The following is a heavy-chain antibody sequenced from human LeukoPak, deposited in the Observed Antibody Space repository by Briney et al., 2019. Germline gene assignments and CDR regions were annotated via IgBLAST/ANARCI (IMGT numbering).Heavy chain of an antibody. J-gene: IGHJ4*02. D-gene: IGHD3-9*01. CDR3: ARTGDFDWLFPFFDY. CDR1: RFTFDDYA. CDR2: INWNGGST. Sequence: PGGSLRLSCAASRFTFDDYAMSWVRQAPGKGLGWVSGINWNGGSTGYADSVKGRFTISRDNAKNSLYLQMNSLRAEDTALYYCARTGDFDWLFPFFDYWGQGTLVTVSS. V-gene: IGHV3-20*04.